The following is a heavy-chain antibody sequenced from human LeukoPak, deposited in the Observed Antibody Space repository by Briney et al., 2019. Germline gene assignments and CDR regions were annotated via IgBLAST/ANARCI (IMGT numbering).Heavy chain of an antibody. J-gene: IGHJ4*02. CDR2: INPSGGST. CDR3: ARDWDDSSGYYPD. CDR1: GYTFTSYY. D-gene: IGHD3-22*01. V-gene: IGHV1-46*01. Sequence: ASVKVSCKASGYTFTSYYMHWVRQAPGQGLEWMGIINPSGGSTSYAQKFQGRVTMTRDTSISTAYMELSRLRSDDTAVYYCARDWDDSSGYYPDWGQGTLVTVSS.